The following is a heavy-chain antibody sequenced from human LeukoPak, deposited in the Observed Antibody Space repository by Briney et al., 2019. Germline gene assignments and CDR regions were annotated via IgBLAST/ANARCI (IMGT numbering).Heavy chain of an antibody. J-gene: IGHJ5*02. V-gene: IGHV4-31*03. CDR3: ARMVEYYYDSSGYNWFDP. CDR2: IYYSGST. Sequence: PSETLSLTCTVSGGSISSSSYYWSWIRQHPGKGLEWIGYIYYSGSTYYNPSLKSRVTISVDTSKNQFSLKLSSVTAADTAVYYCARMVEYYYDSSGYNWFDPWGQGTLVTVSS. CDR1: GGSISSSSYY. D-gene: IGHD3-22*01.